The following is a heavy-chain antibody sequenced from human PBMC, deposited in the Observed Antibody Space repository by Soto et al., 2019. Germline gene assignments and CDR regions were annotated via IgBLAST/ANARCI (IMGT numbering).Heavy chain of an antibody. D-gene: IGHD6-6*01. CDR2: IIPIFGTA. V-gene: IGHV1-69*13. CDR1: GGIFSSYI. CDR3: ARDSEYSSSPGYMDV. Sequence: SVKVSCKASGGIFSSYIISWVRQAPGQGLEWMGGIIPIFGTANYAQRFQGRVTITADESTSTAYMELSSLRSEDTAVYYCARDSEYSSSPGYMDVWGKGTTVTVSS. J-gene: IGHJ6*03.